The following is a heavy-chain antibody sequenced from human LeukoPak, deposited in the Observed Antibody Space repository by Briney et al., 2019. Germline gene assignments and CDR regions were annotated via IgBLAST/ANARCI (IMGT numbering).Heavy chain of an antibody. CDR1: GFTFSNYW. Sequence: PGGSLRLSCVASGFTFSNYWMNWVRQAPGKGLEWVANIREDGSEKYYVDSVKGRFTISRDNDKNSLYLQMSSLRDEDTAVYYCARGRRDTQYQVFDYWGQGTLVTVSS. V-gene: IGHV3-7*01. CDR2: IREDGSEK. D-gene: IGHD2-2*01. J-gene: IGHJ4*02. CDR3: ARGRRDTQYQVFDY.